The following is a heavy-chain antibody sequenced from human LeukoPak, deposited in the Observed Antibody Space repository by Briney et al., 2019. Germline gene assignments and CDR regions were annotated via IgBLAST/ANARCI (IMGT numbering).Heavy chain of an antibody. J-gene: IGHJ4*02. V-gene: IGHV3-30-3*01. CDR2: ISYDGSNK. D-gene: IGHD6-19*01. CDR3: ARVSSGWQNFDY. Sequence: GGSLRLSCAASGFTFSSYAMHWVRQAPGKGLEWVAVISYDGSNKYYADSVKGRFTISRDNSKNTLYLQMNSLRAEDTAAYYCARVSSGWQNFDYWGQGTLVTVSS. CDR1: GFTFSSYA.